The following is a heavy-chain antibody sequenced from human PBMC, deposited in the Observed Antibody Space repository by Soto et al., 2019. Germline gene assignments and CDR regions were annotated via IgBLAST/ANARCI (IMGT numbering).Heavy chain of an antibody. Sequence: GGSLRLSCAASGFTFSDHYMDWVHQAPGKGLEWVGRIRDKATGYAAHYAASVTGRFAISRDDSKSSLHLQMSSLKAEDTAVYYCARRTATTRELDYWGRGTLVTVSS. J-gene: IGHJ4*02. CDR1: GFTFSDHY. V-gene: IGHV3-72*01. CDR2: IRDKATGYAA. CDR3: ARRTATTRELDY. D-gene: IGHD3-10*01.